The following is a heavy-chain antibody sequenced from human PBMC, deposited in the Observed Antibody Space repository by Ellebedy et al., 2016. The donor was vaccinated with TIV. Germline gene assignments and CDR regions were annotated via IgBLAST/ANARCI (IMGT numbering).Heavy chain of an antibody. V-gene: IGHV3-33*01. Sequence: PGGSLRLSCAASGFTFSAYGMHRVRQAPGKGLEWVATIWYDGINAYYADSVKGRFTISRDNSNNTLHLQMDSLRADDTAVYYCARDFIYGTVGRQDAFDVWGQGTMVTVSS. J-gene: IGHJ3*01. CDR2: IWYDGINA. CDR1: GFTFSAYG. D-gene: IGHD2-15*01. CDR3: ARDFIYGTVGRQDAFDV.